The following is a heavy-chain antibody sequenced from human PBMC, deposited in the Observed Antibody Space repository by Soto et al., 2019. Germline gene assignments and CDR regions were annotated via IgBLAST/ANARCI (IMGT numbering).Heavy chain of an antibody. CDR1: GLTFSNFA. CDR2: ISAGGGST. J-gene: IGHJ5*02. V-gene: IGHV3-23*01. CDR3: AKTTTLTYNWFDP. D-gene: IGHD4-17*01. Sequence: GGSLRLSCVASGLTFSNFAMSWVRQAPGKGPQWVSFISAGGGSTYYADSVKGRFTISRDNSKNTLDLQMNSLRDEDTAVYYCAKTTTLTYNWFDPWGQGTLVTVSS.